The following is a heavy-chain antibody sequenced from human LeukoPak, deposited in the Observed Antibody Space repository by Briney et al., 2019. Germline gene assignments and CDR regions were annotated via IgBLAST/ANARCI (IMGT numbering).Heavy chain of an antibody. V-gene: IGHV3-30*18. CDR2: VSYDGGNK. D-gene: IGHD6-13*01. CDR1: GFTFSSYG. J-gene: IGHJ4*02. CDR3: AKGSWGIAAAGRYYFDY. Sequence: GGSLRLSCAASGFTFSSYGLHWVRQAPGKGLESVAVVSYDGGNKYYADSVKGRFTNSRDDSKNTLFLQMNSLRTEDTAVYYCAKGSWGIAAAGRYYFDYWGQGTLVTVSS.